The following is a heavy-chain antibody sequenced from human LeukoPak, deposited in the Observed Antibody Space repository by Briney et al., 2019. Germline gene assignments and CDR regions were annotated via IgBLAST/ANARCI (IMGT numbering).Heavy chain of an antibody. CDR1: GSIFTSYW. V-gene: IGHV5-51*01. Sequence: GGSLQISGQGSGSIFTSYWIGGGRRLPGKGLGGMGLIYPGYSAPRYTPSFQAQVTISADKSIRTAYLQWSSLKASDTAMYYCARHQDDGDYFDYWGQGTLVTVSS. J-gene: IGHJ4*02. CDR3: ARHQDDGDYFDY. D-gene: IGHD4/OR15-4a*01. CDR2: IYPGYSAP.